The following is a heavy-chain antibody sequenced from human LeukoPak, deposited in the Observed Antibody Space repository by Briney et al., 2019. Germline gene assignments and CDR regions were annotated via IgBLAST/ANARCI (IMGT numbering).Heavy chain of an antibody. CDR3: ARVRFLEMINWFGP. J-gene: IGHJ5*02. CDR2: ISAYNGNT. CDR1: GYTFTSYG. Sequence: ASVKVSCKASGYTFTSYGISWVRQAPGQGLEWMGWISAYNGNTNYAQKLQGRVTMTTDTSTSTAYMELRSLRSDDTAVYYCARVRFLEMINWFGPWGQGTLVTVSS. V-gene: IGHV1-18*01. D-gene: IGHD3-3*01.